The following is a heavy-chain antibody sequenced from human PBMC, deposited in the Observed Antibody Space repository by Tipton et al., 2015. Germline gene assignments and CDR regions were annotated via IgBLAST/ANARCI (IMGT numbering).Heavy chain of an antibody. CDR2: IDNRGTT. Sequence: TLSLTCTVSGGSISGGGYYWSWIRQHPGKGLEWIGYIDNRGTTYYNPSLKSRLSLSVDTSKNQFSLRLNSVTAADTAVYYCARDDGYSHYAGWFDPWGQGTLVTVSS. D-gene: IGHD4-11*01. J-gene: IGHJ5*02. CDR3: ARDDGYSHYAGWFDP. V-gene: IGHV4-31*03. CDR1: GGSISGGGYY.